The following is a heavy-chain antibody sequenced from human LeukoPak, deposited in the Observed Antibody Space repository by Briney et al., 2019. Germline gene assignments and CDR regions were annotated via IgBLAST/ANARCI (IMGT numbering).Heavy chain of an antibody. Sequence: GGSLRLSCAASGFTFDHYAMSWVRQAPGKGLEWVSGVSGGGRSTYYADSVKGRFTISRDNSKNTLYLQMNSLRAEDTAVYYCARDPVAVTGTFYFDYWGQGTLVTVSS. CDR3: ARDPVAVTGTFYFDY. J-gene: IGHJ4*02. CDR1: GFTFDHYA. V-gene: IGHV3-23*01. D-gene: IGHD6-19*01. CDR2: VSGGGRST.